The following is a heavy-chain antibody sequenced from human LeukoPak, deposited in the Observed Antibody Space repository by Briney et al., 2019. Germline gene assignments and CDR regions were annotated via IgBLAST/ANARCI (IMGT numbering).Heavy chain of an antibody. CDR1: GFTFRSYW. CDR3: ARWSCSSTSCSNMDV. J-gene: IGHJ6*03. CDR2: IKQDGSEK. D-gene: IGHD2-2*01. Sequence: EGSLRLSCAASGFTFRSYWMSWVRQAPGKGLEWLANIKQDGSEKYYVDSVKGRFTISRDNAKNSMYLQMNSLRAEDTAVYYCARWSCSSTSCSNMDVWGKGTTVTVSS. V-gene: IGHV3-7*03.